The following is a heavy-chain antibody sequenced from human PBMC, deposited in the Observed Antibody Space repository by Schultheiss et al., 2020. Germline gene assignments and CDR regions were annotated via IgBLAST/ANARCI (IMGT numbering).Heavy chain of an antibody. D-gene: IGHD6-13*01. Sequence: ASVKVSCKASGYTFTGYYMHWVRQAPGQGLEWMGRINPNSGGTNYAQKFQGRVTMTRDTSISTAYMELSRLRSDDTAVYYCARVPPYSSSQYYYGMDVWGKGTTVTVSS. CDR1: GYTFTGYY. CDR3: ARVPPYSSSQYYYGMDV. J-gene: IGHJ6*04. V-gene: IGHV1-2*06. CDR2: INPNSGGT.